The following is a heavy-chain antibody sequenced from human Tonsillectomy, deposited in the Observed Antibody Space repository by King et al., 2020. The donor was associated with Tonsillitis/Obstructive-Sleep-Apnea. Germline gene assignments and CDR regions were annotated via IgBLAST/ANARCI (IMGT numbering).Heavy chain of an antibody. J-gene: IGHJ4*02. Sequence: VQLVESGAEVKKPGASVKVSCKASGYTFTSYDINWVRQATGQGLEWMGWMNPNSGNTGYAQKFQGRVTMTGNTSISTAYMELSSLRSEDTAVYYCARAGKLDFWSGYYILDYWGQGTLVTVSS. CDR2: MNPNSGNT. D-gene: IGHD3-3*01. CDR3: ARAGKLDFWSGYYILDY. CDR1: GYTFTSYD. V-gene: IGHV1-8*01.